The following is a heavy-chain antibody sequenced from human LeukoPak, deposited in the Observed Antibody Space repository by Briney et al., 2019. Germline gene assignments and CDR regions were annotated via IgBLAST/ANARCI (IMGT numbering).Heavy chain of an antibody. D-gene: IGHD6-19*01. J-gene: IGHJ4*02. V-gene: IGHV1-69*01. CDR2: TITIFGTA. Sequence: SVKLTCNASGGTFSSNADSRVRHPPGQGLELMGGTITIFGTANYAQKFQGRVTITADESSSTAYMELSSLRSEDTAVYYCARGEQWLVQVWGQGTLVTVSS. CDR3: ARGEQWLVQV. CDR1: GGTFSSNA.